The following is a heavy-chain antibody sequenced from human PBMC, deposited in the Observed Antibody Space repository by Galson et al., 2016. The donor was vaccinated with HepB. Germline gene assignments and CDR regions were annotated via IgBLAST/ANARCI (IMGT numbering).Heavy chain of an antibody. CDR2: IKQDGSEK. Sequence: SLRLSCAASGFTFSSYWMSWVRQAPGKGLEWVANIKQDGSEKYYVDSVKGRFTISRDNAKNSLYLQMNSLRAEDTAVYYCARVDFAYYDFWSGYPQYYYYGMDVWGKGTTVTVSS. CDR3: ARVDFAYYDFWSGYPQYYYYGMDV. D-gene: IGHD3-3*01. J-gene: IGHJ6*04. CDR1: GFTFSSYW. V-gene: IGHV3-7*01.